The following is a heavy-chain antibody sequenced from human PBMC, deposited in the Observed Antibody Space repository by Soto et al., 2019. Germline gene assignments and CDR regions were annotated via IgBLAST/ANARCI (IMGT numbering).Heavy chain of an antibody. D-gene: IGHD3-10*01. V-gene: IGHV3-30-3*01. CDR2: ISYDGSNK. Sequence: GGSLRLSCAASGFTFRSYAMHWVRQAPGKGLEWVAVISYDGSNKYYADSVKGRFTISRDNSKNTLYLQMNSLRAEDTAVYYCAREVGYYGSGSYYNVGPIYYVDYWGQGTLVTVSS. J-gene: IGHJ4*02. CDR3: AREVGYYGSGSYYNVGPIYYVDY. CDR1: GFTFRSYA.